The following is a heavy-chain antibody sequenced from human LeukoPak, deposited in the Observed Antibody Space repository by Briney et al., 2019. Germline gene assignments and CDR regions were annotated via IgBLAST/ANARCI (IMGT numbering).Heavy chain of an antibody. J-gene: IGHJ3*02. V-gene: IGHV4-61*02. Sequence: PSETLSLTCTLSGDFITSDTYSWSWIRQPAGMQLEWIGRIYTTGTTNYNPSLRSRVTMSVDMSKNQFSLKLSSVTAADTAVYHCARGTVVIGKHDAFDIWGQGTMVTVSS. D-gene: IGHD2-21*01. CDR2: IYTTGTT. CDR1: GDFITSDTYS. CDR3: ARGTVVIGKHDAFDI.